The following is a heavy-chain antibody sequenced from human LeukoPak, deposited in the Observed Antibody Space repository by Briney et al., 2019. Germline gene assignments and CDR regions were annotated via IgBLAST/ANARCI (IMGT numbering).Heavy chain of an antibody. CDR2: INTNTGNP. CDR1: GYTFTGHY. J-gene: IGHJ6*02. CDR3: ASTVTTVSLGYYYGMDV. V-gene: IGHV7-4-1*02. D-gene: IGHD4-17*01. Sequence: ASVKVSCKASGYTFTGHYMHWVRQAPGQGLEWMGWINTNTGNPTYAQGFTGRFVFSLDTSVGTAYLQISSLKAEDTAVYYCASTVTTVSLGYYYGMDVWGQGTTVTVSS.